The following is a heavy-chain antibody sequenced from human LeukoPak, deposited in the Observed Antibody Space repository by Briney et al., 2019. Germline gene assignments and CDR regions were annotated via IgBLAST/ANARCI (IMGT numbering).Heavy chain of an antibody. J-gene: IGHJ4*02. CDR2: INPNSGGT. Sequence: AAVNVPCKASGYTFTGDYMHWVRQAPGQGLEWMGRINPNSGGTNYAQKFQGRVTMTRDTSISTAYMELSRLRSDDTAVYYCARDRGRDGYPFDYWGQGTLVTVSS. V-gene: IGHV1-2*06. D-gene: IGHD5-24*01. CDR1: GYTFTGDY. CDR3: ARDRGRDGYPFDY.